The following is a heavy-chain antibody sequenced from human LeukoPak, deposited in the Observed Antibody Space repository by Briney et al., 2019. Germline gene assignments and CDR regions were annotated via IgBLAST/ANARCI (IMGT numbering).Heavy chain of an antibody. D-gene: IGHD4-11*01. J-gene: IGHJ4*02. V-gene: IGHV3-21*01. CDR3: ARAYSSSLDY. CDR1: GFTFSSYN. CDR2: ITSSSYI. Sequence: PGGSLRLSCAASGFTFSSYNMNWVRQAPGKGLEWVSSITSSSYIYYSDSVKGRFTISRANAKNSLYLQMSSLRAEDTAVYYCARAYSSSLDYWGQGTLVTVSS.